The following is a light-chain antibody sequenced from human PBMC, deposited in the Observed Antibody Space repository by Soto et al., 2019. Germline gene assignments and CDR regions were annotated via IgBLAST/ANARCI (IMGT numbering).Light chain of an antibody. CDR3: AAWDDSLNDWV. J-gene: IGLJ3*02. Sequence: QSVVTQPPSASGTPGQNVTISCSGTISNIGTNTVNWFQHLPGTAPKLLIYGNNQRPSGVPDRISGSKSGTSASLAISGLQSEDEADYFCAAWDDSLNDWVFGGGTKLTVL. CDR2: GNN. V-gene: IGLV1-44*01. CDR1: ISNIGTNT.